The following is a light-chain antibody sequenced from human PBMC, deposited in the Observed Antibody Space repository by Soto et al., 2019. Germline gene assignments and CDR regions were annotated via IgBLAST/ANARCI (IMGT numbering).Light chain of an antibody. J-gene: IGKJ3*01. CDR3: QQYETYSGT. V-gene: IGKV1-5*03. CDR2: RAS. Sequence: DIQMTQSPSSLSASVGDRVTITCRASQIINTWLAWYQQKPGKAPKLLIYRASNLVNGVPSRFSGSGSGTEFTLTISSLQPDDCSIYYCQQYETYSGTFGPGTKVDL. CDR1: QIINTW.